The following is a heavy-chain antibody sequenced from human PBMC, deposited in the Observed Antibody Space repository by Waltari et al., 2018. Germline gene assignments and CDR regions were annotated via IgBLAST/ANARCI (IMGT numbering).Heavy chain of an antibody. CDR2: IKQDGSEK. V-gene: IGHV3-7*01. CDR3: ARHEAVAGILVDY. D-gene: IGHD6-19*01. CDR1: GFTFSDYY. J-gene: IGHJ4*02. Sequence: VQLVESGGGLVKPGGSLRLSCAASGFTFSDYYMSWIRQAPGKGLEWVANIKQDGSEKYYVDSVKGRFTISRDNAKNSLYLQMNSLRAEDTAVYYCARHEAVAGILVDYWGQGTLVTVSS.